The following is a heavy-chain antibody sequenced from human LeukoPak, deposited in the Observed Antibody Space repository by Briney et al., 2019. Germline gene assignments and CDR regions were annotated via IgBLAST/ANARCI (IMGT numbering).Heavy chain of an antibody. Sequence: ASVKVSCKASGYTFTDYYVHWVRQAPGLGLEWMGIINPLRGITIYAQKFQGRVTMTEDTSTDTAYMELSSLRSEDTAVYYCATGDGYYDSSGYMHWFDPWGQGTLVTVSS. J-gene: IGHJ5*02. CDR1: GYTFTDYY. D-gene: IGHD3-22*01. V-gene: IGHV1-46*01. CDR2: INPLRGIT. CDR3: ATGDGYYDSSGYMHWFDP.